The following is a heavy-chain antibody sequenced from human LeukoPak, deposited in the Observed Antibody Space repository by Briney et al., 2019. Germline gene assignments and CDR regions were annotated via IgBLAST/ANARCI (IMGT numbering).Heavy chain of an antibody. CDR3: AKDPILTGYYSTFDY. Sequence: GGSLRLSCAVSGFTFSSYAMSWVRQAPGKGLEWVSAISGSGGNTYYADSVKGRFTISRDNSKNTLYLQMNSLRAEDTAVYYCAKDPILTGYYSTFDYWGQGTLVTVSS. V-gene: IGHV3-23*01. CDR2: ISGSGGNT. J-gene: IGHJ4*02. CDR1: GFTFSSYA. D-gene: IGHD3-9*01.